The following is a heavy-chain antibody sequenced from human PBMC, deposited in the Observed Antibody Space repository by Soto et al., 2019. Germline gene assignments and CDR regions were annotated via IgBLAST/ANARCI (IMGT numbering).Heavy chain of an antibody. V-gene: IGHV1-18*01. Sequence: GASVKVSCKASGYTFNTYAITWLRQAPGQGLEWMGWISGYNGNTNYAQTLQGRGTMTTDTSTSTAYLELRSLRSDDTAVYYCARTVEYDSIPYYYADFWGQGTLVTVSS. CDR2: ISGYNGNT. J-gene: IGHJ4*01. CDR3: ARTVEYDSIPYYYADF. D-gene: IGHD2-21*01. CDR1: GYTFNTYA.